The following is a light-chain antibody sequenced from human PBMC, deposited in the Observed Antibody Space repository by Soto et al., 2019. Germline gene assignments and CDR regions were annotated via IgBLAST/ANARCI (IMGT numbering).Light chain of an antibody. CDR1: SSNIGSNY. CDR2: RNN. J-gene: IGLJ2*01. V-gene: IGLV1-47*01. CDR3: AAWDDSLSADVV. Sequence: QAVVTQPPSASGTPGQRVTISCSGSSSNIGSNYVYWYQQFPGTAPKLLIYRNNQRPSGVPDRFSGSKSGTSASLAISGLRSEDEADYYCAAWDDSLSADVVFGGGTKLTVL.